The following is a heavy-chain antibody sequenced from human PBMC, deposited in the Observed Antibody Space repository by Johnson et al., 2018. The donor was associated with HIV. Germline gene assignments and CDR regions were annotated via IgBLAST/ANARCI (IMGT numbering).Heavy chain of an antibody. CDR2: ISYDGSSK. Sequence: QVQLVESGGGVVQPGRSLKLSCAASEFTFSNYAMHWVRQAPGKGLEWVAVISYDGSSKYYADSVMGRFTISRDNSKNTLNLQMNSLRPEDTAVYYCAKGMGLSIGELSDAFHFWGLGTVVTVSS. CDR1: EFTFSNYA. V-gene: IGHV3-30-3*01. D-gene: IGHD3-10*01. CDR3: AKGMGLSIGELSDAFHF. J-gene: IGHJ3*01.